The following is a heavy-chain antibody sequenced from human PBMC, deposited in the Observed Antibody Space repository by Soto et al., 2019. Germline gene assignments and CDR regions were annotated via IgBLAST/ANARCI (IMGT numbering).Heavy chain of an antibody. D-gene: IGHD6-13*01. CDR3: ASGIQRSSSLFRSGNLDY. V-gene: IGHV1-18*01. J-gene: IGHJ4*02. CDR1: GYTFTSYG. CDR2: ISAYNGNT. Sequence: QVQLVQSGAEVKKPGASVKVSCKASGYTFTSYGINWVRQAPGQGLEWMGWISAYNGNTNNAHKIKGRVTMTTDTSTSTAYMELRSLRTDDTAVYYCASGIQRSSSLFRSGNLDYWGQGTLVTVSS.